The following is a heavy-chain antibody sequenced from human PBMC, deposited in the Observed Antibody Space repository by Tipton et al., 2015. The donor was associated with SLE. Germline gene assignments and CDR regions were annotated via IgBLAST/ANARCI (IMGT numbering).Heavy chain of an antibody. CDR3: ARVVYYFDY. CDR2: INHSGST. D-gene: IGHD2-8*01. CDR1: GGSFSGYY. Sequence: TLSLTCAVYGGSFSGYYWSWIRQPPGKGLEWIGEINHSGSTNYNPSLKSRVTISVDTSKNQFSLKLSSVTAADTAVYYCARVVYYFDYWGQGTLVTVSS. J-gene: IGHJ4*02. V-gene: IGHV4-34*01.